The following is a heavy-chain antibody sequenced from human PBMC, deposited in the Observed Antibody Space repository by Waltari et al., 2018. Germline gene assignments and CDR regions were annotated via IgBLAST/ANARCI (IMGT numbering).Heavy chain of an antibody. D-gene: IGHD2-15*01. CDR1: GGSMRRDD. J-gene: IGHJ3*02. CDR3: ARAGGSSLGDAFDI. Sequence: QVQLQESGPGLVKPSEPLSLTCTVAGGSMRRDDWSWIRQPPAKGLEWIGYIYYSGSTNYNPSLKSRVTISVDTSKNQFSLKLSSVTAADTAVYYCARAGGSSLGDAFDIWGQGTMVTVSS. V-gene: IGHV4-59*01. CDR2: IYYSGST.